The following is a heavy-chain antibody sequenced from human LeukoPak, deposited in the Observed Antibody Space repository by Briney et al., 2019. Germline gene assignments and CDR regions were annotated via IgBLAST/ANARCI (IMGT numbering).Heavy chain of an antibody. CDR3: AKDPSAGSSWYTQTWFDY. Sequence: GRSLRLSCAASGFTFYDYAMHWVRQAPGKGLEWVSGISWNSDSLVYADSVKGRFTISRDNAKNSLYLQMNSLRAEDTALYYCAKDPSAGSSWYTQTWFDYWGQGTLVTVSS. CDR2: ISWNSDSL. CDR1: GFTFYDYA. J-gene: IGHJ4*02. D-gene: IGHD6-13*01. V-gene: IGHV3-9*01.